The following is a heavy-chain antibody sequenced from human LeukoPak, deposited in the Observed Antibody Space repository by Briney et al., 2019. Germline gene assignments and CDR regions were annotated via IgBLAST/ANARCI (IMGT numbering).Heavy chain of an antibody. V-gene: IGHV3-7*01. CDR1: GFTVSSNS. D-gene: IGHD1-26*01. J-gene: IGHJ4*02. CDR3: VRDNSGNY. CDR2: IRRDGSET. Sequence: PGGSLRLSCTVSGFTVSSNSMSWVRRAPGKGLEWVANIRRDGSETHYVDSVMGRFTISRDNAKNSLYLQMNSLRVEDTAVYYCVRDNSGNYWGQGTLVTVSS.